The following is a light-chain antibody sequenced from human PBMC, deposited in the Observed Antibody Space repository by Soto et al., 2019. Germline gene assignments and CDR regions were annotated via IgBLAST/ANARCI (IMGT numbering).Light chain of an antibody. CDR3: QQYDSYSWT. V-gene: IGKV1-5*01. CDR2: DAS. J-gene: IGKJ1*01. CDR1: QSISTW. Sequence: DIQMTQSPSTLSASAGDTVTITCRASQSISTWLAWYQQKPGKAPKLLIFDASSLRSGVPSRFSGSGSGTEFTLTISSLQPDDFATYYCQQYDSYSWTLGQGTKVDIK.